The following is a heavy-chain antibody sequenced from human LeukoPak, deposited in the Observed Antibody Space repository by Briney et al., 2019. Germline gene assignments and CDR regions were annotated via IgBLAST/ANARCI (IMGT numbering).Heavy chain of an antibody. V-gene: IGHV3-23*01. D-gene: IGHD3-22*01. Sequence: PGGSLRLSCVASGFSFSSYGMTWVRQAPGKGLEWVSVISGAGRSIYYADSVKGRFTISRDNSKNTLYLQMNSLRADDTAVYYCARDAEDYYDSSGYGYWGQGTLVTVSS. CDR2: ISGAGRSI. J-gene: IGHJ4*02. CDR3: ARDAEDYYDSSGYGY. CDR1: GFSFSSYG.